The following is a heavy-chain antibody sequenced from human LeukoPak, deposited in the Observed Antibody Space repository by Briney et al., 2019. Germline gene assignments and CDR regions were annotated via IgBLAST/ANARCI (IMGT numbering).Heavy chain of an antibody. CDR3: ARSPGSSGSFDY. D-gene: IGHD6-19*01. CDR2: ISSSSSYI. V-gene: IGHV3-21*01. CDR1: GFTFSSYS. J-gene: IGHJ4*02. Sequence: PGGSLRLSCAASGFTFSSYSMNWVRQAPGKGLEWVSSISSSSSYIYYADSVKGRFTISRDNAKNSLYLQMNSLRAEDTAVYYCARSPGSSGSFDYWGQGTLVTVSS.